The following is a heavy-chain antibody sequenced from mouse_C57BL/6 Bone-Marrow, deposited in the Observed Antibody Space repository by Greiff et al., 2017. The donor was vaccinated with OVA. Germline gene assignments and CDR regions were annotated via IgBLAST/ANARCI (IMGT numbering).Heavy chain of an antibody. CDR3: ARGDYYGSSYDYFDY. CDR1: GYTFTSYT. V-gene: IGHV1-4*01. D-gene: IGHD1-1*01. J-gene: IGHJ2*01. CDR2: INPSSGYT. Sequence: LVESGAELARPGASVKMSCKASGYTFTSYTMHWVKQRPGQGLEWIGYINPSSGYTKYNQKFKDKATLTADKSSSTAYMQLSSLTSEDSAVYYCARGDYYGSSYDYFDYWGQGATLTVSS.